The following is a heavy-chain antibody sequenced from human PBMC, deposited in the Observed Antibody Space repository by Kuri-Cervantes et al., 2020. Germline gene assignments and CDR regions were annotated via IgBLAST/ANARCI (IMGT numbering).Heavy chain of an antibody. CDR3: ARGSSTGWFVN. Sequence: GESLKISCAASGFSFSSYGMSWVRQAPGKGLEWVAVISYDGSNKYYADSVKGRFTISRDNSKNTLHLQMSSLRLEDTAVYFCARGSSTGWFVNWGQGSLVTVSS. J-gene: IGHJ4*02. CDR2: ISYDGSNK. CDR1: GFSFSSYG. V-gene: IGHV3-30*03. D-gene: IGHD6-19*01.